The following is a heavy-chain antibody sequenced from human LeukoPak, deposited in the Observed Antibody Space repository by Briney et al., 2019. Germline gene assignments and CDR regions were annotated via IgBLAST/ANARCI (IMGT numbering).Heavy chain of an antibody. Sequence: SGTLSLTCAVYGGSFSGYYWSWIRQPPGKGLEWIGEINHSGSTNYNPSLKSRVTISVDTSKNQFSLKLSSVTAADTAVYYCARRLRNTIFGVVITHRGYLDYWGQGTLVTVSS. D-gene: IGHD3-3*01. J-gene: IGHJ4*02. CDR2: INHSGST. CDR3: ARRLRNTIFGVVITHRGYLDY. CDR1: GGSFSGYY. V-gene: IGHV4-34*01.